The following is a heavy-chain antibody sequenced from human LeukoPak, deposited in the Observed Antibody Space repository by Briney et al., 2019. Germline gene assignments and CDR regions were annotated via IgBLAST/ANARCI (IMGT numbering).Heavy chain of an antibody. Sequence: PSETLSLTCTVSGGSISNRSYYWGWIRQPPEKGLEWIGNIFYTGTAYYNPSLKSRVTISVDTSKNQFSLQLNSVTPEDTAVHYCARDLDWFDPWGQGTLVTVSS. J-gene: IGHJ5*02. CDR1: GGSISNRSYY. V-gene: IGHV4-39*02. CDR3: ARDLDWFDP. CDR2: IFYTGTA.